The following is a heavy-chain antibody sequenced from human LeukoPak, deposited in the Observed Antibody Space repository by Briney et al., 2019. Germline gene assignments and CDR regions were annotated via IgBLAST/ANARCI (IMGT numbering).Heavy chain of an antibody. CDR2: IRSKAYGGTT. D-gene: IGHD2-15*01. J-gene: IGHJ4*02. V-gene: IGHV3-49*04. Sequence: GALRLSCAASGFTVNNKYMTWVRQAPGKGLEWVGFIRSKAYGGTTEYAASVKGRFTISRDDSKSIAYLQMNSLKTEDTAVYYCTRGYCSGGSCYFAYWGQGTLVTVSS. CDR1: GFTVNNKY. CDR3: TRGYCSGGSCYFAY.